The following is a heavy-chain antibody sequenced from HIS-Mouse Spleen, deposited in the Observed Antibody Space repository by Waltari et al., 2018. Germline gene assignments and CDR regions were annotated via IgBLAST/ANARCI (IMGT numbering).Heavy chain of an antibody. Sequence: QVQLVQSGAEVKKPGASVKVSCKASGYTFTGYYMHWVRQAPGQGLEWMGWRNPNSGNTGYAQKFQGRVTMTRNTSISTAYRELSSLRSEDTAVYYCARGPPPGTPLDYWGQGTLVTVSS. J-gene: IGHJ4*02. CDR2: RNPNSGNT. CDR1: GYTFTGYY. CDR3: ARGPPPGTPLDY. D-gene: IGHD1-1*01. V-gene: IGHV1-8*02.